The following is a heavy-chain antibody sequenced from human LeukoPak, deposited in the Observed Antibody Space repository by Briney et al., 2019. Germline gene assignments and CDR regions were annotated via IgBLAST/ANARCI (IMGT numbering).Heavy chain of an antibody. D-gene: IGHD6-19*01. CDR1: GFTFSNYG. Sequence: PGGSLRLSCAASGFTFSNYGMHWVRQAPGKGLESVALIWYDSSNRYYADSVKGRFTISRDNSKSTLYLQMNSLRAEDTAVYYCAKDPHGYSSPYFDYWGQGTLVTVSS. J-gene: IGHJ4*02. CDR3: AKDPHGYSSPYFDY. CDR2: IWYDSSNR. V-gene: IGHV3-33*06.